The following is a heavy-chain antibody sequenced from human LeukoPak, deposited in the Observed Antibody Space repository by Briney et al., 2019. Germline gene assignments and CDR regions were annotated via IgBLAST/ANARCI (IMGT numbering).Heavy chain of an antibody. D-gene: IGHD1-7*01. J-gene: IGHJ4*02. CDR1: GFTSSSYG. V-gene: IGHV3-30*02. CDR2: IRYDGSDK. CDR3: AKDRDKGNYYFDY. Sequence: PGGSLRLSCAASGFTSSSYGMHWVRQAPGKGLEWVAFIRYDGSDKDYVDSVKGRFTISRDNSKNTLYLQMNSLRAEDTAVYYCAKDRDKGNYYFDYWGQGTLVTVSS.